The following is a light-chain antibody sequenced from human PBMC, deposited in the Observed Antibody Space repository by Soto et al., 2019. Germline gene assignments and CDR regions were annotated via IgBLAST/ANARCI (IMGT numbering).Light chain of an antibody. CDR1: SSNIGATCD. V-gene: IGLV1-40*01. Sequence: QSVLTQPPSASGAPGHTVTISCTGSSSNIGATCDVHWYQQLPGTAPKLLIYNNDNRPSGVPDRFSGSKSGTSASLAITGLQVEDEAHYYCQSYDITLSGSVFGTGTKV. J-gene: IGLJ1*01. CDR3: QSYDITLSGSV. CDR2: NND.